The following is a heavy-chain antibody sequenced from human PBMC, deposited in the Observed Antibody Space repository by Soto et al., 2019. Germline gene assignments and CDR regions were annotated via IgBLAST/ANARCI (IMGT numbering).Heavy chain of an antibody. Sequence: QVQLVESGGGVVQPGRSLRLSCAASGFTFSSYGMHWVRQAPGKGLERVAVIWYDGSNKYYADSVTGRFTISRDNSKNTLYLEMNSLRAEDTAVYYCARTNSSGFYFDYWGQGTLVTVSS. CDR3: ARTNSSGFYFDY. CDR1: GFTFSSYG. J-gene: IGHJ4*02. CDR2: IWYDGSNK. V-gene: IGHV3-33*01. D-gene: IGHD6-19*01.